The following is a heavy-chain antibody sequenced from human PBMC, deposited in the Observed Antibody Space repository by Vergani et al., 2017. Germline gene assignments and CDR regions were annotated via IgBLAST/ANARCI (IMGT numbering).Heavy chain of an antibody. J-gene: IGHJ4*02. CDR2: ICHTEDT. V-gene: IGHV4-4*03. CDR1: GDSISSNTC. Sequence: QVQLQESGPELVKPPGTLSLTCAVSGDSISSNTCCTWVRQPQGKGLEWIGEICHTEDTKYSTSLKSRVTVSVDESRNLFSLRLNSVTAADTAVYYCATIGYRRWGYYFDYWGQGRLVTVSS. D-gene: IGHD2-2*02. CDR3: ATIGYRRWGYYFDY.